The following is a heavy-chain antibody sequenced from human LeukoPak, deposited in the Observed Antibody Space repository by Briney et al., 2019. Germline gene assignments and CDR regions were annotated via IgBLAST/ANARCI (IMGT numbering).Heavy chain of an antibody. CDR2: IKQDGSEK. V-gene: IGHV3-7*01. D-gene: IGHD3-16*02. CDR1: GFTFSSYW. Sequence: GGSLSLSCAASGFTFSSYWMSWVRQAPGKGLEWVANIKQDGSEKYYVDSVKGRFTISRDNAKNSLYLQMNSLRAEDTAVYYCARDPFGGVIESPDYWGQGTLVTVSS. CDR3: ARDPFGGVIESPDY. J-gene: IGHJ4*02.